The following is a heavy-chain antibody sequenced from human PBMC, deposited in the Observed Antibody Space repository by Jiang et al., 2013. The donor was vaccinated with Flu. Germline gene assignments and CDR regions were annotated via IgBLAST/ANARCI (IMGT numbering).Heavy chain of an antibody. V-gene: IGHV2-5*02. CDR1: GFSLSTSGVG. CDR2: IYWDDGK. Sequence: KPTQTLTLTCTFSGFSLSTSGVGVGWIRQPPGKALEWLALIYWDDGKRYSPSLKSRLTITKDTSKNQVVLTMTNMDPVDTATYFCVHTYDSSDYYLLFDYWGQGTLVTVSS. CDR3: VHTYDSSDYYLLFDY. J-gene: IGHJ4*02. D-gene: IGHD3-22*01.